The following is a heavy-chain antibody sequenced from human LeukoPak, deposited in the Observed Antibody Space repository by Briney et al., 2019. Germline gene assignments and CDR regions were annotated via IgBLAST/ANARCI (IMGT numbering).Heavy chain of an antibody. CDR2: IYYSGST. Sequence: SETLSLTCTVSGGSISSYYWSWIRQPPGKGLEWIGYIYYSGSTNYNPSLKSRVTISVDTSKNQFSLKLSSVTAADTAVYYCARDNIVADNWFDPWGQGTLVTVSS. D-gene: IGHD5-12*01. CDR1: GGSISSYY. J-gene: IGHJ5*02. V-gene: IGHV4-59*01. CDR3: ARDNIVADNWFDP.